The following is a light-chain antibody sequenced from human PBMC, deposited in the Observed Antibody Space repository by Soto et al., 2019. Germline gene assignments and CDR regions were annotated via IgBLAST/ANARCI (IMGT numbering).Light chain of an antibody. CDR1: PSNIGNNF. J-gene: IGLJ2*01. CDR2: DNY. CDR3: ATWDNLLSAGL. Sequence: QPVLTQPPSVSATPGQKVTISCSGGPSNIGNNFVSWYQRLPGTAPRVIIYDNYERPSGIPDRFSGSKSGTSATLDITGLQTGDEADYYCATWDNLLSAGLFGGGTKLPVL. V-gene: IGLV1-51*01.